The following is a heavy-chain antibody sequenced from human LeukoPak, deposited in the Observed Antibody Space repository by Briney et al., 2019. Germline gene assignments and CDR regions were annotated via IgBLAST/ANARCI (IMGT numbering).Heavy chain of an antibody. CDR1: GGTFSSYA. CDR2: IIPILGIA. J-gene: IGHJ6*02. CDR3: ARWSEPYSSGWYHLDV. V-gene: IGHV1-69*04. Sequence: EASVKVSCKASGGTFSSYAISWVRQAPGQGLEWMGRIIPILGIANYAQKFQGRVTITADKSTSTAYMELSSLRSEDTAVYYCARWSEPYSSGWYHLDVWGQGTTVTVSS. D-gene: IGHD6-19*01.